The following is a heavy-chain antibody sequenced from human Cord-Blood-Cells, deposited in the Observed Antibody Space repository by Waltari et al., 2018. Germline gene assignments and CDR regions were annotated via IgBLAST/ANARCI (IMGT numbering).Heavy chain of an antibody. Sequence: QVQLVQSGAEVKKPGASVKVSCKVSGYTLTELSMQWVRQAPGKGLEWMGGFDPEDGETIYAQKFQDRVTMTEDTSTDTAYMELSSLRSEDTAVYYCATDGDGYNDFDYWGQGTLVTVSS. V-gene: IGHV1-24*01. CDR3: ATDGDGYNDFDY. CDR2: FDPEDGET. CDR1: GYTLTELS. D-gene: IGHD5-12*01. J-gene: IGHJ4*02.